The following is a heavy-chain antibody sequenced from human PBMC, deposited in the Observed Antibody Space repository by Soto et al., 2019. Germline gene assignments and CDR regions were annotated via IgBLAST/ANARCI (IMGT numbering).Heavy chain of an antibody. CDR2: IVVGSGNT. CDR1: GFTFTSSA. CDR3: AAEGTTVTTLYYYYGMDV. V-gene: IGHV1-58*01. D-gene: IGHD4-17*01. Sequence: SVKVSCKASGFTFTSSAVQWVRQARGQRLEWIGWIVVGSGNTNYAQKFQERVTITRDMSTSTAYMELSSLRSEDTAVYYCAAEGTTVTTLYYYYGMDVWGQGTTVTVSS. J-gene: IGHJ6*02.